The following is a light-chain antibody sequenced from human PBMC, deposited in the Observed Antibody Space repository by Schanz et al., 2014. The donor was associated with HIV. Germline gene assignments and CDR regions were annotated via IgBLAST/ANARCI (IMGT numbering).Light chain of an antibody. Sequence: QSVLTQPPSASGTPGQKVTISCSGSSSNIGTNTVNWYQPPPGTAPKLLMHTNNQRPSGVPDRFSGSKSGTSASLAISGLQSEDEADYYCSSYAGSNKNVFGTGTKVTVL. CDR2: TNN. V-gene: IGLV1-44*01. CDR1: SSNIGTNT. J-gene: IGLJ1*01. CDR3: SSYAGSNKNV.